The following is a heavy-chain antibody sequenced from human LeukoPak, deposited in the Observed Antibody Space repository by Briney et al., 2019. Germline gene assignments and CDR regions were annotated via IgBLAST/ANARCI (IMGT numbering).Heavy chain of an antibody. Sequence: GGSLRLSCAASGFTFSTYSMNWVRQAPGKGLEWVSPISSSSSYIYYADSVKGRFTISRDNAKNSLYLQMNSLRAEDTAVYYCARDHCSSTSCYYYFDYWGQGTLVTVSS. D-gene: IGHD2-2*01. J-gene: IGHJ4*02. CDR2: ISSSSSYI. CDR1: GFTFSTYS. V-gene: IGHV3-21*01. CDR3: ARDHCSSTSCYYYFDY.